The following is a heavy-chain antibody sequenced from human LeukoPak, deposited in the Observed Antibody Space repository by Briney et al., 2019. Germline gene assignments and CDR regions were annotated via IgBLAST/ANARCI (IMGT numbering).Heavy chain of an antibody. CDR1: GFTFSSLG. CDR3: AKDFRIGYSAHFDY. V-gene: IGHV3-30*18. CDR2: ISSDGSKK. D-gene: IGHD2-21*01. J-gene: IGHJ4*02. Sequence: GGSLRLSCVASGFTFSSLGMHWVRQAPGKGLEWVAVISSDGSKKNYADSVKGRFSISRDNSKNTLYLQMDSLRGEDTAVYYCAKDFRIGYSAHFDYWGQGALVTVSS.